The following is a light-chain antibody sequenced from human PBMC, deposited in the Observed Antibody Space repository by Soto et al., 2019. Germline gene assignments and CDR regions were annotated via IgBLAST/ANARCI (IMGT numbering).Light chain of an antibody. CDR2: DVN. V-gene: IGLV2-14*03. CDR1: RSDVGGYNY. Sequence: QSALTQPASVSGSPGQSITISCTGTRSDVGGYNYVSWYQQPAGKAPKLMIYDVNNRPPGVSNRFSGSKSGYTTSLNISGRKAADDAHYYCRSYTTSRTVVFGRGTKVTVL. J-gene: IGLJ2*01. CDR3: RSYTTSRTVV.